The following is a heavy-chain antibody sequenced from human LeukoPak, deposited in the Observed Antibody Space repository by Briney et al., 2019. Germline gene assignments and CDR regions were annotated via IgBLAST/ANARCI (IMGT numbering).Heavy chain of an antibody. D-gene: IGHD3-3*01. CDR1: GDSLSRYY. V-gene: IGHV4-59*01. Sequence: SETLSLTCTVSGDSLSRYYWSWIRQPPGKGLEWIGYIYYSGSTNYNPSLSSRVTISVDTSKNQFSLKLSCVTAADTAVYYCARDTFWSGYFDYWGQGTLVTVSS. CDR3: ARDTFWSGYFDY. CDR2: IYYSGST. J-gene: IGHJ4*02.